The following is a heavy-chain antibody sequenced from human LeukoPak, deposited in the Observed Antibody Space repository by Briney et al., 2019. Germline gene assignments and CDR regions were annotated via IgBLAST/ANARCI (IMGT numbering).Heavy chain of an antibody. V-gene: IGHV1-46*01. D-gene: IGHD3-22*01. CDR1: GYTFTTYY. Sequence: ASVKVSCXASGYTFTTYYIHWVRQAPGQGLVWMGLINPSGGSTSYAQKFQGRLTMTRDTSTSTVYMELSSLRSEDTAVYYCAREKDSSGYFYFVYWGQGTLVTVSS. J-gene: IGHJ4*02. CDR3: AREKDSSGYFYFVY. CDR2: INPSGGST.